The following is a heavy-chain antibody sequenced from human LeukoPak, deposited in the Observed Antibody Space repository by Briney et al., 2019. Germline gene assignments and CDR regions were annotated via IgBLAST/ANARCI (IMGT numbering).Heavy chain of an antibody. D-gene: IGHD6-19*01. CDR3: ARDMPRLAVAGTMSDY. J-gene: IGHJ4*02. Sequence: GASVKVSCKASGYTFTSYYMHWVRQAPGQGLEWMGSINPNSGGTNYAQKFQGRVTMTRDTSISTAYMELSRLRSDDTAVYYCARDMPRLAVAGTMSDYWGQGTLVTVSS. CDR2: INPNSGGT. V-gene: IGHV1-2*02. CDR1: GYTFTSYY.